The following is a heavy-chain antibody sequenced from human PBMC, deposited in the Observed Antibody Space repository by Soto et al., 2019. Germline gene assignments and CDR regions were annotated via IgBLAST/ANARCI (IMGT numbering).Heavy chain of an antibody. CDR3: AKKHSGSSLAY. D-gene: IGHD6-6*01. V-gene: IGHV1-8*01. CDR1: GYTFISSD. Sequence: QVQLVQSGAEVKKPGASVKVSCKTSGYTFISSDINWVRQAPGQGLEWVGLMNPNTGYTESAGKFQDRVTMTRDVSINTAYLELSGLTSDDTAVYFCAKKHSGSSLAYWGQGALVSVSS. CDR2: MNPNTGYT. J-gene: IGHJ4*02.